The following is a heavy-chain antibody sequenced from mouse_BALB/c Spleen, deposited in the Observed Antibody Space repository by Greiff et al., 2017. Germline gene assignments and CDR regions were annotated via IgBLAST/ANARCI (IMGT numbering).Heavy chain of an antibody. D-gene: IGHD2-3*01. CDR3: KRHDGYSLFAY. CDR2: IDPENGDT. V-gene: IGHV14-4*02. J-gene: IGHJ3*01. Sequence: DVQLQESGAELVRSGASVKLSCTASGFNIKDYYMHWVKQRPEQGLEWIGWIDPENGDTEYAPKFQGKATMTADTSSNTAYLQLSSLTSEDTAVYYCKRHDGYSLFAYWGQGTLVTVSA. CDR1: GFNIKDYY.